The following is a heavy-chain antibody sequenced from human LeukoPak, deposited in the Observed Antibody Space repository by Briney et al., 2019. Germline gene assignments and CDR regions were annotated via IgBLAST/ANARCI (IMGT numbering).Heavy chain of an antibody. CDR2: IFFGGST. CDR3: ARHKNYGGRDSFDI. J-gene: IGHJ3*02. CDR1: GGSIRSNSDY. D-gene: IGHD4-23*01. Sequence: PSETQSLPCTVSGGSIRSNSDYWGWIRQPPGKGLEWIGSIFFGGSTSYNPSLRSRVTISVDTSKNQFSLEVRSVTATDTAVFFCARHKNYGGRDSFDIWGRGTMITVSS. V-gene: IGHV4-39*01.